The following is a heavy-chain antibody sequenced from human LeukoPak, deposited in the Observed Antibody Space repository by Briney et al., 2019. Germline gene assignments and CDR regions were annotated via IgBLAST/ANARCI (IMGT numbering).Heavy chain of an antibody. CDR2: ISSGSSTI. Sequence: PGGSLRLSCAASGFTFSSYSMNWVRQAPGKGLEWVSYISSGSSTIYYADSVKGRFTISRDNAKNSLYLQMNSLRAEDTAVYYCATHELKDAFDIWGQGTMVTVSS. D-gene: IGHD3-10*01. CDR1: GFTFSSYS. CDR3: ATHELKDAFDI. J-gene: IGHJ3*02. V-gene: IGHV3-48*01.